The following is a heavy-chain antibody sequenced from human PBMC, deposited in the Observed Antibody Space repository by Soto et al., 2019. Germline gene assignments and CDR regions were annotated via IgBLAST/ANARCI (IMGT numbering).Heavy chain of an antibody. CDR3: ARAQHIVVVPAAIVGPYGMDV. CDR2: INPSGGST. CDR1: GYTFTSYY. Sequence: ASVKVSCKASGYTFTSYYMHWVRQAPGQGLEWMGIINPSGGSTSYAQKFQGRVTMTRDTSTSTVYMELSSLRSEDTAVHYCARAQHIVVVPAAIVGPYGMDVWGQGTTVTVSS. J-gene: IGHJ6*02. D-gene: IGHD2-2*01. V-gene: IGHV1-46*01.